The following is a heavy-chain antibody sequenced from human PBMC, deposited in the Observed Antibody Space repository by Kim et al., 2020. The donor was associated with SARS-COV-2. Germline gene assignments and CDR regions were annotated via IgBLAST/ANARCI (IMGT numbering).Heavy chain of an antibody. CDR3: ARGGPQFDY. Sequence: GSTNSHPSLKRRVTISVDTSKNQFSLKLSSVTAADTAVYYCARGGPQFDYWGQGTLVTVSS. CDR2: GST. V-gene: IGHV4-34*01. J-gene: IGHJ4*02.